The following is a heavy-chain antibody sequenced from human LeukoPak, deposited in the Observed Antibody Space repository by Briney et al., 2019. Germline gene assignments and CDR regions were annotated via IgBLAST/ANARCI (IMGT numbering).Heavy chain of an antibody. V-gene: IGHV1-69*05. D-gene: IGHD2-8*01. CDR1: GGTFSSYA. Sequence: SVKVSCKASGGTFSSYAISWVRQAPGQGLEWMGGIIPIFGTANYAQKFQGRVTITTDESTSTAYMELSSLRSEDTAVYYCAREGYCTNGVCLGEFFDLWRRGTLVTVSS. CDR2: IIPIFGTA. J-gene: IGHJ2*01. CDR3: AREGYCTNGVCLGEFFDL.